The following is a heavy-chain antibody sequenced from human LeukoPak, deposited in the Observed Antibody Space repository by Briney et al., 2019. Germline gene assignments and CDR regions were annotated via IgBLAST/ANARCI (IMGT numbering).Heavy chain of an antibody. J-gene: IGHJ4*02. CDR1: GFTFDDYA. V-gene: IGHV3-9*01. D-gene: IGHD4-17*01. CDR2: ISWNSGSI. Sequence: GGSLRLSCAASGFTFDDYAMHWVRQAPGKGLEWVSGISWNSGSIGYADSVKGRFTISRDNAKNSLYLQMNSLRAEDTALYYCAKVDYGGLLYGDYPYYFDYWGQGTLVTVSS. CDR3: AKVDYGGLLYGDYPYYFDY.